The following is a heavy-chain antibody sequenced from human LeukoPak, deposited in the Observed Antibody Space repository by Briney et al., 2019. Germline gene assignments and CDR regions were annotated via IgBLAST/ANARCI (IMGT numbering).Heavy chain of an antibody. Sequence: PGESPRISCEGSGYSLTRYWIGWVRQMPGKGLEWMGIIYPGDSDTKYSPSFQGQVTISVDKSISIAYLQWSSLKASDTAMYYCARRSGWSVDYWGQGTLVTVSS. CDR1: GYSLTRYW. D-gene: IGHD6-19*01. J-gene: IGHJ4*02. CDR3: ARRSGWSVDY. V-gene: IGHV5-51*01. CDR2: IYPGDSDT.